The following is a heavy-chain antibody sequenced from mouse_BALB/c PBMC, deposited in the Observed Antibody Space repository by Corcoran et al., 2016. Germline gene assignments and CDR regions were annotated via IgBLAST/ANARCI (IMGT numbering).Heavy chain of an antibody. CDR1: GFSLRTSGMG. CDR3: VRIAERGNYVPFDY. CDR2: NWWDDVK. J-gene: IGHJ2*01. Sequence: QVTLKESGPGILQPSQTLSLTCSFSGFSLRTSGMGVGWIRQPSGKGLEWLAHNWWDDVKRYNPALKNRLTISKDTSSSQVFLKIASVDTAGTATYYCVRIAERGNYVPFDYWGQGTTLTVYS. V-gene: IGHV8-8*01. D-gene: IGHD2-1*01.